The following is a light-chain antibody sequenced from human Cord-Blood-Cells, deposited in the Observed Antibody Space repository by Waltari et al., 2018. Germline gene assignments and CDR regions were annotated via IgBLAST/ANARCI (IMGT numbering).Light chain of an antibody. Sequence: DIQMTQSPSSLSASVGDRVTITCRASQSISSYLNWYQQKPGKAPKLPIYAASSLQSGVPSRFSGSGSGTDFTLTISSLQPEDFAVYYCQQYNNWPPITFGQGTRLEIK. V-gene: IGKV1-39*01. CDR1: QSISSY. CDR3: QQYNNWPPIT. CDR2: AAS. J-gene: IGKJ5*01.